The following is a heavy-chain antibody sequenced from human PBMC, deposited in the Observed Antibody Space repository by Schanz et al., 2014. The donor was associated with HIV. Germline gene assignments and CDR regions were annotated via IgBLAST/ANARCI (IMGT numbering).Heavy chain of an antibody. D-gene: IGHD2-15*01. V-gene: IGHV3-21*01. J-gene: IGHJ6*02. CDR2: ISSSSSYI. Sequence: EVPLVESGGGLIQPGGSLRLSCAASGFAVSSNYMSWVRQAPGAGLEGVSSISSSSSYIYHADSVKGRFTISRDNAKTSLYLQMNSLRAEDTAVYYCARPALVCSGGSCYRDHCYYGMDVWGQGTTVTVSS. CDR3: ARPALVCSGGSCYRDHCYYGMDV. CDR1: GFAVSSNY.